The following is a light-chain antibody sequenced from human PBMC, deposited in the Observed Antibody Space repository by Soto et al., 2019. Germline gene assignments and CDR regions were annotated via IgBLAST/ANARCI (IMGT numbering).Light chain of an antibody. J-gene: IGKJ4*01. CDR2: LGS. Sequence: DIEMTQSPLSLPVTPGEPASISCRSSQSILHRNGYNYLDLYLQKPGQSPQLLIYLGSHRASGVPDRFSGGGSGTDFTLKISRVEAEDVGVYYCMQALHPPFTFGGGTKVEIK. CDR3: MQALHPPFT. CDR1: QSILHRNGYNY. V-gene: IGKV2-28*01.